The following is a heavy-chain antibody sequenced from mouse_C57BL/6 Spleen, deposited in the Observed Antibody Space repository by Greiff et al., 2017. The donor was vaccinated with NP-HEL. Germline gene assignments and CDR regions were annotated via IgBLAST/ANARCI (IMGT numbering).Heavy chain of an antibody. J-gene: IGHJ2*01. V-gene: IGHV1-81*01. Sequence: VQLQESGAELARPGASVKLSCKASGYTFTSYGISWVKQRTGQGLEWIGEIYPRSGNTYYNEKFKGKATLTADKSSSTAYMELRSLTSEDSAVYFCARGDRGYWGQGTTLTVSS. D-gene: IGHD2-13*01. CDR3: ARGDRGY. CDR1: GYTFTSYG. CDR2: IYPRSGNT.